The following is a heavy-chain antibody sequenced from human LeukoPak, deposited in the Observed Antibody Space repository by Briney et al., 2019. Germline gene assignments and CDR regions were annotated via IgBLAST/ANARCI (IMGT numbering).Heavy chain of an antibody. V-gene: IGHV3-49*04. CDR1: GFTFGDYG. Sequence: GGSLRLSRTASGFTFGDYGMNWVRQAPGKGLEWVGFIRSKTYGGTTEYAASVKGRFTISRDDSKSVAYLQLNSLKSEDTAVYYCTRGRQTDHWGQGTLVNVSS. J-gene: IGHJ5*02. CDR2: IRSKTYGGTT. CDR3: TRGRQTDH.